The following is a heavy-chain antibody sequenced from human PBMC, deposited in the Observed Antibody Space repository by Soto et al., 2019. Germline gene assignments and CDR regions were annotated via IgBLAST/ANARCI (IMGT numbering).Heavy chain of an antibody. CDR2: IYHSGST. CDR3: ARKLYDILTGYFAS. CDR1: GGSISSCNW. J-gene: IGHJ5*02. V-gene: IGHV4-4*02. D-gene: IGHD3-9*01. Sequence: PSDTLSLTCAISGGSISSCNWWSWLRQPPGKGLEWIGEIYHSGSTNYNPSLKSRVTISVDKSKNQFSLKLSSVTAADTALYYCARKLYDILTGYFASWGQGTLVTVS.